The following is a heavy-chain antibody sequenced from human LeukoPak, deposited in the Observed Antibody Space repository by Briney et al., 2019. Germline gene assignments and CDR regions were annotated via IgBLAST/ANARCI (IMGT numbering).Heavy chain of an antibody. CDR2: FSGTDVST. V-gene: IGHV3-23*01. CDR3: TRDFLDNRERPYYMDV. J-gene: IGHJ6*03. Sequence: GGSLRLSCAVSGFTLSKYAMSWVRQAPGTGLEWVSGFSGTDVSTYYADSVKGRFTISRDISKNTLYLQMNSLRDEDTAAYYCTRDFLDNRERPYYMDVWGKGTTVTVSS. CDR1: GFTLSKYA. D-gene: IGHD1-1*01.